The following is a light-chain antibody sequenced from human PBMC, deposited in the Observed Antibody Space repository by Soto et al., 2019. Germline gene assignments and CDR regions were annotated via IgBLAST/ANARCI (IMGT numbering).Light chain of an antibody. V-gene: IGKV3-15*01. CDR2: DIS. J-gene: IGKJ1*01. Sequence: EMRMTQFPATLSASPGVCASLSGSAAQDFTTSFAWYQLKRGQPPRLLIYDISTRATGVPARFSGSGSGTEFTLTISSLQPDDFATYYCQHYNSYSEAFGQGTKVDIK. CDR3: QHYNSYSEA. CDR1: QDFTTS.